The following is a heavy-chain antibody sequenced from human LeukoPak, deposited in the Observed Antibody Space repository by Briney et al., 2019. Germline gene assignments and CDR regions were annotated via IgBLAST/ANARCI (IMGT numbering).Heavy chain of an antibody. J-gene: IGHJ4*02. D-gene: IGHD6-13*01. V-gene: IGHV5-10-1*01. CDR1: GYSFTTYW. Sequence: GEYLRISCKGSGYSFTTYWITWVRQMPGKGLEWMRRIDPSDSSTNYSPSFQGRVSMSADKSINTAYLQWSSLKASDTAFYYCARRRAYSSNWYANRYYFDYWGQGTLVTVSA. CDR2: IDPSDSST. CDR3: ARRRAYSSNWYANRYYFDY.